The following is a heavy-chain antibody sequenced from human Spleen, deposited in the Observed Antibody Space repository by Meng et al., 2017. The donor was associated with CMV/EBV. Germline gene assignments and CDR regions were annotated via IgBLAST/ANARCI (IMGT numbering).Heavy chain of an antibody. Sequence: SETLSLTCSVSGGSFSGYYWSWIRQPPGKGLEWIGNIHYSGSTNYNPSLNSRVTISPDTSKNQFSLRITSVTAADTAVYFCARDQPTGWLQNRIEYWGQGRLVTVSS. CDR1: GGSFSGYY. CDR3: ARDQPTGWLQNRIEY. V-gene: IGHV4-59*12. D-gene: IGHD5-24*01. J-gene: IGHJ4*02. CDR2: IHYSGST.